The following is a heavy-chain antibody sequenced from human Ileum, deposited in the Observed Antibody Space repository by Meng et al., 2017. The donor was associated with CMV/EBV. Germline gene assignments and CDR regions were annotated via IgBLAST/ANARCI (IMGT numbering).Heavy chain of an antibody. CDR1: GYTISNSR. Sequence: CKASGYTISNSRDNWRRQAHGQGNGWKGGSDTNNGNPTYDNSFTRRCVFSLNTSVNKAYLQISRLKAEDNAVNYCARDELDGSYFDYWGQGTLVTVSS. CDR2: SDTNNGNP. D-gene: IGHD1-26*01. V-gene: IGHV7-4-1*02. J-gene: IGHJ4*02. CDR3: ARDELDGSYFDY.